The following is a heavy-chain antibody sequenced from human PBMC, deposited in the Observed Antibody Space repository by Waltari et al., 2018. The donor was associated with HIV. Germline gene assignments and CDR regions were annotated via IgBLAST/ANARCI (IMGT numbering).Heavy chain of an antibody. V-gene: IGHV4-61*01. Sequence: QVQLQESGPGLVKPSETLSLTCTVSGGSVSSGSYYWRWIRQPPGKGLEWIGYIYYSGSTNYNPSLKSRVTISVDTSKNQFSLKLSSVTAADTAVYYCARDWAGYCSSTSCSNGFDPWGQGTLVTVSS. CDR2: IYYSGST. J-gene: IGHJ5*02. CDR3: ARDWAGYCSSTSCSNGFDP. D-gene: IGHD2-2*01. CDR1: GGSVSSGSYY.